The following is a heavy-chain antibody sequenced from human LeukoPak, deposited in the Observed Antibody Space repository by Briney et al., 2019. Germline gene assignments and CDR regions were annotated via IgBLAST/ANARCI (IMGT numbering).Heavy chain of an antibody. V-gene: IGHV7-4-1*02. Sequence: ASVKVSCKASGYTFTTYAMNWVRQAPGQGLEWMGWIYTHTGNPTYAQGFTGRFVFSLDTSVSTAYLQISSLRAEDPAVYYCARNQLWFGGKMDVWGKGTTVTVSS. J-gene: IGHJ6*04. CDR3: ARNQLWFGGKMDV. CDR2: IYTHTGNP. CDR1: GYTFTTYA. D-gene: IGHD3-10*01.